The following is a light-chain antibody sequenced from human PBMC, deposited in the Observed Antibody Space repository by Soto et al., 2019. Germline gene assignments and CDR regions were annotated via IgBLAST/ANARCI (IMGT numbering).Light chain of an antibody. CDR2: GAS. Sequence: DIQMTQSPSSLSASVGDRVTITCRASQSISNSLTWYQQKPGKAPQFLIFGASSLPGGVPSRFGGSGSGTDFTLTISSLQPEDFATYFCQQSYSTPYTFGQGTKLEIK. J-gene: IGKJ2*01. V-gene: IGKV1-39*01. CDR3: QQSYSTPYT. CDR1: QSISNS.